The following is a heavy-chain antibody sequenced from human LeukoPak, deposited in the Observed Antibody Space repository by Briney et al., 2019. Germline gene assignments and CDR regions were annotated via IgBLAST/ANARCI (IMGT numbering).Heavy chain of an antibody. Sequence: SETLSLTCTISGGSITSYHWSWIRQPPGKGLEWIGYIYYSGCTNYNPSLKSRVTISVDTSKNQFSLNLRSVTAADTAVYYCARGSRDGYNHFDYWGQGTLVTVSS. CDR3: ARGSRDGYNHFDY. J-gene: IGHJ4*02. CDR2: IYYSGCT. V-gene: IGHV4-59*01. CDR1: GGSITSYH. D-gene: IGHD5-24*01.